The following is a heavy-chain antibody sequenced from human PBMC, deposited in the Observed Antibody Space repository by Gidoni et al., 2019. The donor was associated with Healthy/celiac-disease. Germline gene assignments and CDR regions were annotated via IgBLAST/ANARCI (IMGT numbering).Heavy chain of an antibody. Sequence: NPNSGGTNYAQKFQGRVTMTRDTSISTAYMELSRLRSDDTAVYYCARDHTVTTGVYYYYGMDVWGQGTTVTVSS. CDR2: NPNSGGT. CDR3: ARDHTVTTGVYYYYGMDV. D-gene: IGHD4-4*01. V-gene: IGHV1-2*02. J-gene: IGHJ6*02.